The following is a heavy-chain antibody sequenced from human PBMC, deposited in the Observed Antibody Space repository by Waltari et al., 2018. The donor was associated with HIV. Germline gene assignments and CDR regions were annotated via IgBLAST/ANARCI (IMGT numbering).Heavy chain of an antibody. CDR1: GGTFSSYA. J-gene: IGHJ5*02. CDR2: IIPICGTA. Sequence: QVQLVQSGAEVKKPGSSVKVSCKASGGTFSSYAISWVRQAPGQGLEWMGGIIPICGTANYAQKFQGRVTITADESTSTAYMELSSLRSEDTAVYYCARGSARPYCSGGSCYEDWFDPWGQGTLVTVSS. D-gene: IGHD2-15*01. CDR3: ARGSARPYCSGGSCYEDWFDP. V-gene: IGHV1-69*01.